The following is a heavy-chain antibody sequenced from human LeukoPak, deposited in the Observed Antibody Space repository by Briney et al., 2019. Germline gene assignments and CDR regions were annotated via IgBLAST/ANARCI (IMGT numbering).Heavy chain of an antibody. CDR1: GYTFTDYY. CDR3: AISREHTFDI. J-gene: IGHJ3*02. D-gene: IGHD1-26*01. V-gene: IGHV1-2*02. CDR2: INPNSGDT. Sequence: ASVKVSCKASGYTFTDYYIHWVRQAPGQGLECMGWINPNSGDTNYAQKFQGRVTMTRDTSISTAYMEVSRLRSDDTAVYYCAISREHTFDIWGQGTMVTVSS.